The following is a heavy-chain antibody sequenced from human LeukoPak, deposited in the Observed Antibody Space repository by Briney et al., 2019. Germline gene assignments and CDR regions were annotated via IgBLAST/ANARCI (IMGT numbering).Heavy chain of an antibody. CDR3: ARDRDPIAAAGRVVVDWFDP. D-gene: IGHD6-13*01. CDR1: GGTFSSYA. CDR2: IIPILGIA. J-gene: IGHJ5*02. Sequence: SVKVSCKASGGTFSSYAISWVRQAPGQGLEWTGRIIPILGIANYAQKFQGRVTITADKSTSTAYMELSSLRSEDTAVYYCARDRDPIAAAGRVVVDWFDPWGQGTVVTVSS. V-gene: IGHV1-69*04.